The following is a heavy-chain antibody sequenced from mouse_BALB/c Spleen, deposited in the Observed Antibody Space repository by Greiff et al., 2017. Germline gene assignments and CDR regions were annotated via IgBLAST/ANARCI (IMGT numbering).Heavy chain of an antibody. J-gene: IGHJ3*01. CDR1: GYTFTDYE. CDR2: IDPETGGT. V-gene: IGHV1-15*01. Sequence: VQLQQSGAELVRPGASVTLSCKASGYTFTDYEMHWVKQTPVHGLEWIGAIDPETGGTAYNQKFKGKATLTADKSSSTAYMELRSLTSEDSAVYYCTRGGDPAWFAYWGQGTLVTVSA. CDR3: TRGGDPAWFAY.